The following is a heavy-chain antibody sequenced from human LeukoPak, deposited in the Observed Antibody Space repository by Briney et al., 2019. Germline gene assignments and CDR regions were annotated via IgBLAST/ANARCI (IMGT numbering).Heavy chain of an antibody. CDR3: ARDSRSAYYDFWSGYLGYFDY. J-gene: IGHJ4*02. V-gene: IGHV3-21*01. Sequence: GGSLRLSCAASGFTFSSYSMNWVRQAPGKGLEWVSSIISSSSYIYYADSVKGRFTISRDNAKNSLYLQMNSLRAEDTAVYYCARDSRSAYYDFWSGYLGYFDYWGQGTLVTVSS. CDR1: GFTFSSYS. D-gene: IGHD3-3*01. CDR2: IISSSSYI.